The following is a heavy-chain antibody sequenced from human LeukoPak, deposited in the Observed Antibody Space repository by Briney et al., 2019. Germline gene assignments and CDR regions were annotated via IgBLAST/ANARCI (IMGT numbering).Heavy chain of an antibody. D-gene: IGHD6-6*01. CDR2: IYHSGDT. Sequence: PSETLSLTCTVSGGSISSSYWSWIRQPPGKGLDWIGYIYHSGDTNSNPSLKSRVTISMDTSKNQFSLKLSSVAAADTAVYYCARHNFARPFDYWGQGTLVTVSS. V-gene: IGHV4-59*08. CDR1: GGSISSSY. J-gene: IGHJ4*02. CDR3: ARHNFARPFDY.